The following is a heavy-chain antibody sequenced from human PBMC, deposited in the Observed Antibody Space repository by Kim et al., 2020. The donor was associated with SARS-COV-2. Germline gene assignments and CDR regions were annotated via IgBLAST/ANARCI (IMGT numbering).Heavy chain of an antibody. D-gene: IGHD3-22*01. CDR3: ARDGSPLYYYDSSGYSASPPN. Sequence: GGSLRLSCAASGFTFSSYWMSWVRQAPVKGLEWVANIKQDGSEKYYVDSVKGRFTISRDNAKNSLYLQMNSLRAEDTAVYYCARDGSPLYYYDSSGYSASPPNWGQGTLVTVSS. CDR1: GFTFSSYW. J-gene: IGHJ4*02. CDR2: IKQDGSEK. V-gene: IGHV3-7*01.